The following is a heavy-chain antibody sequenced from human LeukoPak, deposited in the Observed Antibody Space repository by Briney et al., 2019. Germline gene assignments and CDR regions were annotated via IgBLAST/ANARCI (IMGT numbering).Heavy chain of an antibody. V-gene: IGHV3-7*01. D-gene: IGHD6-13*01. Sequence: GGSLRLSCAASGFTFSSYWMSWVRQAPGKGLEWVANIKQDGSEKYYVDSVKGRFTISRDNAKNSLYLQMNSLRAEDTAVYYCARGLQQPSSWFDPWGQGTLATVSS. CDR2: IKQDGSEK. CDR1: GFTFSSYW. CDR3: ARGLQQPSSWFDP. J-gene: IGHJ5*02.